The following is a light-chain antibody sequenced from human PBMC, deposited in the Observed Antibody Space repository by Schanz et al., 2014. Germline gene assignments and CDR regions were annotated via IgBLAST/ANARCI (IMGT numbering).Light chain of an antibody. CDR1: QSISSW. Sequence: DIQMTQSPSTLSASVGDRVTLTCRASQSISSWLAWYQQKPGKAPKLLIYDASSLESGVPSRFSGSGSGTDFTLTISSLQPEDFATYYCLQHNSYPLTFGQGTKVEIK. J-gene: IGKJ1*01. V-gene: IGKV1-5*01. CDR2: DAS. CDR3: LQHNSYPLT.